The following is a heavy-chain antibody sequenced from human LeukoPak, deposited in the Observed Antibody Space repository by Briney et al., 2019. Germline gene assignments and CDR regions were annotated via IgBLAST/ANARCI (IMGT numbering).Heavy chain of an antibody. J-gene: IGHJ4*02. Sequence: PGGSLRLSCAASGFTFSAYGMSWVRQAPGKGREWVSHISDTVRDTWYANSVKGRFIISRDNSRDTVYLQMSSLRPEDTALYFCAKDNYGGIFASRGQGTLVTVSS. V-gene: IGHV3-23*01. CDR2: ISDTVRDT. CDR3: AKDNYGGIFAS. CDR1: GFTFSAYG. D-gene: IGHD4-17*01.